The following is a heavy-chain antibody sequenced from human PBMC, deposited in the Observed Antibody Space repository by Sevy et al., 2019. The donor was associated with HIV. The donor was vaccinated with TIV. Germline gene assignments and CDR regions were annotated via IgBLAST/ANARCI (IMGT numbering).Heavy chain of an antibody. CDR1: GYTLTKLP. CDR2: FDPEDGET. V-gene: IGHV1-24*01. J-gene: IGHJ6*02. Sequence: ASVKVSCKVSGYTLTKLPMHWVRQAPGKGLEWMGGFDPEDGETIYAQRFQGRVTMTEDTSTETAYMELSSLRSEDTAVYYCATLDFWSENLFYGTDVWGQGTTVTVSS. CDR3: ATLDFWSENLFYGTDV. D-gene: IGHD3-3*01.